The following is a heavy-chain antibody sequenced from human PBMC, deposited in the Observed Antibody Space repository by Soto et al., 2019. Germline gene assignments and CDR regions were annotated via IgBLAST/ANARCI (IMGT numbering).Heavy chain of an antibody. Sequence: SETLSLTCTVSGGSISSYYWSWIRQPPVKGLEWIGGIYDSGGTTYNPSPKSRVTISVDTSKNKYSLKLSSVTAAETAVYYCARGEDCSGSSCYSPGLDFDYWGQGTLVTVSS. D-gene: IGHD2-15*01. CDR3: ARGEDCSGSSCYSPGLDFDY. CDR2: IYDSGGT. CDR1: GGSISSYY. J-gene: IGHJ4*02. V-gene: IGHV4-59*01.